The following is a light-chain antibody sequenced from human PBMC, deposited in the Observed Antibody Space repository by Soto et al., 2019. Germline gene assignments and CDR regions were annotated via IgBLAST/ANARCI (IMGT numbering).Light chain of an antibody. J-gene: IGKJ2*01. V-gene: IGKV1-33*01. Sequence: DIQMTQSPSSLSASVGDRVTITCQASQDIGNNLNWYQQWPGKAPKLLISDASNLGTGVPSRFSGSGSGTDFTFTISRLQPEDIATNYCQQSDDSPYTFGQGTKLEI. CDR2: DAS. CDR1: QDIGNN. CDR3: QQSDDSPYT.